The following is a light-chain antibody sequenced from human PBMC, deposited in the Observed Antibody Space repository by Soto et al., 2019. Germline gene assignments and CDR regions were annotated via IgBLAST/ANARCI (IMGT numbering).Light chain of an antibody. CDR2: DAS. J-gene: IGKJ1*01. V-gene: IGKV1-5*01. Sequence: DIQMTQSPSTLSASVGDRVTITCRASQSISSWLAWYQQKPGKAPKLLIYDASSLESGVPSRFSGSGSGTEFTLIISSLRPDAFATYHCQHHNTSSPQTICHGTKVDTK. CDR3: QHHNTSSPQT. CDR1: QSISSW.